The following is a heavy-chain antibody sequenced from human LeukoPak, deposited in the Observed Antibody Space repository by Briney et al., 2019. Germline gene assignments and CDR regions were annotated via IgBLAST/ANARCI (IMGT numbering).Heavy chain of an antibody. CDR3: ARDKIVGATNFDH. CDR2: IKQDGSEK. V-gene: IGHV3-7*01. D-gene: IGHD1-26*01. Sequence: GGSLRLSCEASGFTYSSYWMSWVRQAPGKGPEWVANIKQDGSEKYYVDSVKGRFTISRDNAKNSLYLQMNSLRVEDTAVYYCARDKIVGATNFDHWGQGTLVTVSS. J-gene: IGHJ4*02. CDR1: GFTYSSYW.